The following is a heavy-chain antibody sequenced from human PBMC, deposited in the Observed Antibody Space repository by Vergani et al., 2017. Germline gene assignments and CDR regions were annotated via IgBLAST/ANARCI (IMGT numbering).Heavy chain of an antibody. J-gene: IGHJ6*03. CDR3: GSSTQGYYYYYMDV. Sequence: QLQLQESGPGLVKPSETLSLTCTVSGGSISSSSYYWGWIRQPPGKGLEWIGYIYYSGSTNYNPSLKSRVTISVDTSKNQFSLKLSSVTAADTALYYCGSSTQGYYYYYMDVWGKGTTVTVSS. CDR1: GGSISSSSYY. D-gene: IGHD2-2*01. CDR2: IYYSGST. V-gene: IGHV4-61*05.